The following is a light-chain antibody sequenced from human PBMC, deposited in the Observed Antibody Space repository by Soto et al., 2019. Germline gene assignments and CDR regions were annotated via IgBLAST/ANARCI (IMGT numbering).Light chain of an antibody. V-gene: IGLV2-8*01. Sequence: QSAMSQPPSASWSPGQSVAISCTGTSSDVGGYNYVSWYQQHPGKAPKLMIYEVNKRPSGVPDRCSGSKSGNTDSLTVSGLQAEDEADYYCSSYAGSSNVFGPGTKVTVL. CDR1: SSDVGGYNY. J-gene: IGLJ1*01. CDR2: EVN. CDR3: SSYAGSSNV.